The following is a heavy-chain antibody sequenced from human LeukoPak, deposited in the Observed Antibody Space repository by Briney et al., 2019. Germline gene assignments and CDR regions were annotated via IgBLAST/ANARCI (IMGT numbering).Heavy chain of an antibody. CDR2: ISWNSGSI. J-gene: IGHJ4*02. D-gene: IGHD3-10*01. CDR3: AKDASYGSGSYFAG. CDR1: GFTFDDYA. Sequence: GRSLRLSCAASGFTFDDYAMHWVRQAPGKGLEWVSGISWNSGSIGYADSVKGRFTISRDNAKNSLYLQMNSLRAEDTASYYCAKDASYGSGSYFAGWGQGTLVTVSS. V-gene: IGHV3-9*01.